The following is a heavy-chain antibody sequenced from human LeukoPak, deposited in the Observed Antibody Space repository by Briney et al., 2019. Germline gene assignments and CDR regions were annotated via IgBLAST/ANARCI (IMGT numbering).Heavy chain of an antibody. J-gene: IGHJ6*03. CDR2: ISWNSGSI. CDR3: AKGSSSSPYYYMDV. D-gene: IGHD6-6*01. V-gene: IGHV3-9*01. Sequence: GRSLRLSCAASGFTFDDYAMHWVRQAPGKGLEWVSGISWNSGSIGYADSVKGRFTISRGNAKNSLYLQMNSLRAEDTALYYCAKGSSSSPYYYMDVWGKGTTVTVSS. CDR1: GFTFDDYA.